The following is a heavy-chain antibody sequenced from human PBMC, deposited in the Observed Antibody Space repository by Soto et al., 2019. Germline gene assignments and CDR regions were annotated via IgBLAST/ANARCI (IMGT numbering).Heavy chain of an antibody. Sequence: QVQLQESGPGLVKPSETLSLTCTVSNDSISTYYWTWIRQPPGKGLEWIGFTYYSGSTNYNPSLQSRVTIAVDTSKNQFSLKMNSVTAADTAVYYCASPGRDWGALHYWGQGTLVTVSS. CDR3: ASPGRDWGALHY. CDR1: NDSISTYY. CDR2: TYYSGST. V-gene: IGHV4-59*08. J-gene: IGHJ4*02. D-gene: IGHD7-27*01.